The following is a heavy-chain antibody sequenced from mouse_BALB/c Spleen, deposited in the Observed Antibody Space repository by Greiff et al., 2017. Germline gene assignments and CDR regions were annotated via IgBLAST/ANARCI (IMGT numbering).Heavy chain of an antibody. J-gene: IGHJ1*01. D-gene: IGHD1-1*01. CDR1: GFTFNTYA. CDR2: IRSKSNNYAT. Sequence: EVQLVESGGGLVQPKGSLKLSCAASGFTFNTYAMNWVRQAPGKGLEWVARIRSKSNNYATYYADSVKDRFTISRDDSQSMLYLQMNNLKTEDTAMYYCVRLPGSSYWYFDVWGAGTTVTVSS. CDR3: VRLPGSSYWYFDV. V-gene: IGHV10-1*02.